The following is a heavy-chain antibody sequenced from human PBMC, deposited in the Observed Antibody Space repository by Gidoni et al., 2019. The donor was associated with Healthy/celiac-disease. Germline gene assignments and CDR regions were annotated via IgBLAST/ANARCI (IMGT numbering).Heavy chain of an antibody. J-gene: IGHJ4*02. Sequence: QLQLQESGPGLVKPSETLSLTCTVSGGSISSSSYYWGWIRQPPGKGLEWIGSIYNSGSTYYNPSLKSRVTISVDTSKNQFSLKLSSVTAADTAVYYCARRAAAGLFDYWGQGTLVTVSS. CDR1: GGSISSSSYY. CDR3: ARRAAAGLFDY. D-gene: IGHD6-13*01. V-gene: IGHV4-39*01. CDR2: IYNSGST.